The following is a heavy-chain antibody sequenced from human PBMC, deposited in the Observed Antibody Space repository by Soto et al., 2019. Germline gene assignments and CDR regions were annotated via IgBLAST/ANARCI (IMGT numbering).Heavy chain of an antibody. CDR3: ARDRSMVGGWYPRYFDL. D-gene: IGHD6-19*01. CDR2: ISSSSSTI. Sequence: EVQLVESGGGLVQPGGSLRLSCAASGFTFSSYSMNWVRQAPGKGLEWVSYISSSSSTIYYADSVKGRFTISRDNAKNSLYLQMNSLRDDDTAVYYCARDRSMVGGWYPRYFDLWGRGTLVTVSS. CDR1: GFTFSSYS. V-gene: IGHV3-48*02. J-gene: IGHJ2*01.